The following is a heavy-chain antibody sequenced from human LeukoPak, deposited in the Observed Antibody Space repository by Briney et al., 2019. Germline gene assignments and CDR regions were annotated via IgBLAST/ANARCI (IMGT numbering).Heavy chain of an antibody. CDR2: ISGSGGRT. J-gene: IGHJ4*02. CDR3: APGGPGYYFDY. V-gene: IGHV3-23*01. D-gene: IGHD3-10*01. CDR1: GFTFSSYT. Sequence: GGSLRLPCAASGFTFSSYTMSWVRQAPGKGLEWVSAISGSGGRTYYADSVKGRFTISRDNSKSTLYLQMNSLRAEDTAVYYCAPGGPGYYFDYWGQGTLVTVSS.